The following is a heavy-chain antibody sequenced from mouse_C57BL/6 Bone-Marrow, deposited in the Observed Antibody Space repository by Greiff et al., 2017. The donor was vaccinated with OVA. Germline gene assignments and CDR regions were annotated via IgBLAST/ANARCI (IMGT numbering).Heavy chain of an antibody. J-gene: IGHJ4*01. V-gene: IGHV1-54*01. CDR2: INPGSGGT. CDR1: GYAFTNYL. CDR3: AKRSRPYAMDY. D-gene: IGHD1-1*01. Sequence: QVQLQQSGAELVRPGTSVKVSCKASGYAFTNYLIEWVKQRPGPGLEWIGVINPGSGGTNYNEKFKGKATLTADKSSSTAYMQLSILTSEDSAVYFCAKRSRPYAMDYWGQGTSVTVSS.